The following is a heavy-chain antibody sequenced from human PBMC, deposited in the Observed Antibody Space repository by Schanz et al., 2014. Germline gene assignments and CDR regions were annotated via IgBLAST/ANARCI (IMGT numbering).Heavy chain of an antibody. D-gene: IGHD3-10*01. V-gene: IGHV3-74*02. Sequence: EVHLVESGGGLVQPGKSLRLSCAASGFTFSSYWMHWVRQVPGKGLVWVSRIKSDGSSTSYADSVKGRFTISRDNAKNTLYLQMNSLRAEDTAVYYCARPALWFGDNCFDPWGQGTLVTVSS. J-gene: IGHJ5*02. CDR3: ARPALWFGDNCFDP. CDR2: IKSDGSST. CDR1: GFTFSSYW.